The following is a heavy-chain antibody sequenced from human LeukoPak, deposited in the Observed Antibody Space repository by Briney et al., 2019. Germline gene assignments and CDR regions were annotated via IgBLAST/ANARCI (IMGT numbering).Heavy chain of an antibody. V-gene: IGHV3-7*01. CDR1: GFSFSMYW. D-gene: IGHD6-13*01. J-gene: IGHJ4*02. CDR2: IKEEGTEK. CDR3: ARPRSSSWYDFDY. Sequence: PGGSLRLSCAASGFSFSMYWMSWVRQAPGKGLEWVANIKEEGTEKYYVDSVMGRFTISRDNAENSLCLQMNSLRDEDTAVYYCARPRSSSWYDFDYWGQGTLVTVSS.